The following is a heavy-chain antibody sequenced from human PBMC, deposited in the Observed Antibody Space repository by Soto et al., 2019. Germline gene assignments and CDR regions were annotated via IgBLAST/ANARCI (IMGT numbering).Heavy chain of an antibody. J-gene: IGHJ4*01. CDR2: IHYSGST. D-gene: IGHD3-10*01. Sequence: SETLSLTCTVSGGSISNGGYYWNWVRQHPGKGLEWIGYIHYSGSTWYNPSLESRVTISVDTSKDQFSLKLRSVTAADTAVYYCARVRGSGIYAAYYFDSWGQGTLVTVYS. V-gene: IGHV4-31*03. CDR3: ARVRGSGIYAAYYFDS. CDR1: GGSISNGGYY.